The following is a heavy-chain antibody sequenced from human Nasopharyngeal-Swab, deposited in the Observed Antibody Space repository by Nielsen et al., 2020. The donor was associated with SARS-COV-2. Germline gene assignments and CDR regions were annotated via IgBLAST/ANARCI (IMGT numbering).Heavy chain of an antibody. V-gene: IGHV4-39*01. CDR2: IYYSGST. Sequence: GSLRLSCTVSGGSISSSSYYWGWIRQPPGKGLEWIGSIYYSGSTYYNPSLKSRVTISVDTSKNQFSLKLSSVTAADTAVYYCARQYYDILTGYYMDKPGRAFEIWGQGTMVTASS. CDR3: ARQYYDILTGYYMDKPGRAFEI. J-gene: IGHJ3*02. D-gene: IGHD3-9*01. CDR1: GGSISSSSYY.